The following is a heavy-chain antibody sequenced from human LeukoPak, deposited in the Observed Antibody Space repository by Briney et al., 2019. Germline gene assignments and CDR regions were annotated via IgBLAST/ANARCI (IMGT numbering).Heavy chain of an antibody. D-gene: IGHD3-22*01. Sequence: SETLSLTCAVYGGSFSGYYWSWIRQPPGKGLEWIGSIYYSGSTYYNPSLKSRVTISVDTSKNQFSLKLSSVTAADTAVYYCARHGSTYYYDSSGYYLDYWGQGTLVTVSS. J-gene: IGHJ4*02. CDR1: GGSFSGYY. CDR3: ARHGSTYYYDSSGYYLDY. CDR2: IYYSGST. V-gene: IGHV4-34*01.